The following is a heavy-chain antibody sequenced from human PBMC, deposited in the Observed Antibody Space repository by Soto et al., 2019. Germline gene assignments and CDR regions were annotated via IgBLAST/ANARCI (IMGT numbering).Heavy chain of an antibody. D-gene: IGHD3-10*01. V-gene: IGHV1-18*04. CDR1: VCSITSTV. CDR2: ISAYNGNT. Sequence: SVKALSKARVCSITSTVLRWVLPAPGRGLEWMGWISAYNGNTNYAQKLQGRVTMTTDKSTSTTYMELRSLRSDDTAVYYCSRVARDDTTRVRLYFWAQGTLVRGSS. J-gene: IGHJ4*01. CDR3: SRVARDDTTRVRLYF.